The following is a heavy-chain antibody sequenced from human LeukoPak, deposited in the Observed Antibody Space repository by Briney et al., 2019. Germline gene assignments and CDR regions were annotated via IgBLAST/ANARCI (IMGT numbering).Heavy chain of an antibody. D-gene: IGHD1-14*01. CDR1: GHTSTTYA. Sequence: ASVKVSCKASGHTSTTYAIHWVRQAPGQGLEWMGWINAGNGNIKYSQKFQGRVTITGDTSASTAYMELRSLRSDDTAVYYCAREETHHVYYGMDVWGQGTMVTVSS. CDR3: AREETHHVYYGMDV. J-gene: IGHJ6*02. V-gene: IGHV1-3*01. CDR2: INAGNGNI.